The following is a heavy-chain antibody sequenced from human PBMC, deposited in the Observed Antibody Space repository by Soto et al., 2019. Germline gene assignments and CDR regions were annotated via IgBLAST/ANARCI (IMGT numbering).Heavy chain of an antibody. J-gene: IGHJ4*02. CDR1: GGSISSGNYY. D-gene: IGHD1-7*01. Sequence: TLSLTCTVSGGSISSGNYYWSWIRQPPGKGLEWIGFMSYSGSTSYNASLKSRVTISVDTSKSQFSLNLSFVTAADTAVYYCATMGTPATGLYYFDNWGQGTLVTVSS. CDR3: ATMGTPATGLYYFDN. CDR2: MSYSGST. V-gene: IGHV4-30-4*01.